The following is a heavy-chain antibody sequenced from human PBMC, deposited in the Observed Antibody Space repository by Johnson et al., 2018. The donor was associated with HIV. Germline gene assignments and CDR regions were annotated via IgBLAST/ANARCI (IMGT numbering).Heavy chain of an antibody. CDR2: VYSAGHT. V-gene: IGHV3-66*02. D-gene: IGHD3-10*02. CDR3: GLLGLCWAM. J-gene: IGHJ1*01. Sequence: VQLVESGGGLVQPGGSLRLSCAASRFTVSGNYMPWVRQAPGKGLEWVSVVYSAGHTYYADSVKGRFSLSRDISKNMLYLQMHSLRGDDTGHNVRGLLGLCWAMWG. CDR1: RFTVSGNY.